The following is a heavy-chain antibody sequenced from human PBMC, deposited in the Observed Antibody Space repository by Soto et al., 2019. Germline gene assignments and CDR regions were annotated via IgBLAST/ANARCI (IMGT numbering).Heavy chain of an antibody. Sequence: SETLSLTCSVSGGSISSYYWSWIRQPPGKGLEWIGYIYYSGSTNYNPSLKSRVTISVDTSKNQFSLKLSSVTAADTAVYYCAREIDTHYYDYCVQGPLVTVSS. CDR1: GGSISSYY. CDR2: IYYSGST. D-gene: IGHD3-9*01. J-gene: IGHJ4*02. V-gene: IGHV4-59*01. CDR3: AREIDTHYYDY.